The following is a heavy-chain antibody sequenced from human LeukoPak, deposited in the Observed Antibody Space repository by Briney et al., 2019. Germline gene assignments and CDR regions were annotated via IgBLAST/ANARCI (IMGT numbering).Heavy chain of an antibody. CDR2: IRSKAYGGTT. Sequence: GGSLRLSCTASGFTFGDYAMTWVRQAPGKGLEWVGFIRSKAYGGTTEYAASVKGRFTISRDDSKSIAYLQMNSLKTEDTAVYYCTGVGYYDSSGPQKAFDIWGQGTMVTVSS. J-gene: IGHJ3*02. CDR3: TGVGYYDSSGPQKAFDI. D-gene: IGHD3-22*01. V-gene: IGHV3-49*04. CDR1: GFTFGDYA.